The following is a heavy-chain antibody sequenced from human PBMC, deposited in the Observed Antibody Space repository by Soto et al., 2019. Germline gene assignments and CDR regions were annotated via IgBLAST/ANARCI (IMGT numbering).Heavy chain of an antibody. CDR1: GFTSTSSA. CDR3: AAGYDFWSGYYHRGFGY. Sequence: SVKVSCKASGFTSTSSAVQWVRQARGQRLEWIGWIVVGSGNTNYAQKFQERVTITRDMSTSTAYMELSSLRSEDTAVYYCAAGYDFWSGYYHRGFGYWGQGTLVTVSS. D-gene: IGHD3-3*01. V-gene: IGHV1-58*01. CDR2: IVVGSGNT. J-gene: IGHJ4*02.